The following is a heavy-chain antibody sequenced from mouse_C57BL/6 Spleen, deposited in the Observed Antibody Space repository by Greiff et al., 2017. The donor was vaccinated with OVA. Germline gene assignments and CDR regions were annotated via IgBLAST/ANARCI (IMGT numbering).Heavy chain of an antibody. CDR1: GYTFTSYW. CDR3: ARERNYGSSYDD. Sequence: VQLQQPGAELVKPGASVKMSCKASGYTFTSYWITWVKQRPGQGLEWIGDIYPGSGSTNYNEQFKSKATLTVDTSSRTAYMQLSSLTSEDSAVYDYARERNYGSSYDDWGQGTTRTGSS. V-gene: IGHV1-55*01. CDR2: IYPGSGST. J-gene: IGHJ2*01. D-gene: IGHD1-1*01.